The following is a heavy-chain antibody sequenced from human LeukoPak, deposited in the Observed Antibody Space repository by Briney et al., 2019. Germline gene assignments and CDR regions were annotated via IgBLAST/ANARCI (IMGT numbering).Heavy chain of an antibody. CDR1: GGSISSYY. V-gene: IGHV4-4*07. CDR2: IYTSGST. J-gene: IGHJ4*02. D-gene: IGHD2-2*01. CDR3: AREDLVVVPAALDY. Sequence: SETLSLTCTVSGGSISSYYWSWIRQPAGKGLEWIGRIYTSGSTNYNPSLKSRVTMSVDASKNQFSLKLSSVTAADTAVYYCAREDLVVVPAALDYWGQGTLATVPS.